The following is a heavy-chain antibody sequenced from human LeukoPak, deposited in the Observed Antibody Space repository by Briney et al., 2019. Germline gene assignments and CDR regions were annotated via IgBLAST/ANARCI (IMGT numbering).Heavy chain of an antibody. D-gene: IGHD5-12*01. CDR2: INHSGST. V-gene: IGHV4-34*01. CDR3: ARKAWLRRGYFDY. Sequence: PSETLSLTCAVYGGSFSGYYWSWIRQPSGKGLEWIGEINHSGSTNYNPSLKSRITISVDTSKTQFSLKLSSVTAADTAVYYRARKAWLRRGYFDYWGQGTLVTVSS. CDR1: GGSFSGYY. J-gene: IGHJ4*02.